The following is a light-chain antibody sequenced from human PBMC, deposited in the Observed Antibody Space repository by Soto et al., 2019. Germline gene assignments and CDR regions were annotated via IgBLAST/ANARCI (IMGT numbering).Light chain of an antibody. J-gene: IGKJ5*01. CDR1: QSVSSN. V-gene: IGKV3-15*01. CDR2: GAS. Sequence: EIVFAPSRGTVSLSPPERSTLSCRASQSVSSNLAWYQQKPGQAPRLLISGASTRATGIPARLSGSGSGTEFTLTISSLRSEDFAVYYCQQYDNWPITFGQGTRLEIK. CDR3: QQYDNWPIT.